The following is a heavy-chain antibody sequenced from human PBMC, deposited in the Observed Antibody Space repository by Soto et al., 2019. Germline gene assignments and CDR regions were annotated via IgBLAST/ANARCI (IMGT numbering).Heavy chain of an antibody. J-gene: IGHJ3*01. CDR2: IIPMFDSA. CDR1: GGTLGRNA. D-gene: IGHD6-19*01. CDR3: ARPQGIGWRVNGLDF. V-gene: IGHV1-69*01. Sequence: QVVLVQSGAEVKNPGSSVKVSCKASGGTLGRNAINWVRQAPGPCLEGMGGIIPMFDSANHAQKFRDRILIHGDESTNIAYFELKSLRPEDTATYYCARPQGIGWRVNGLDFWGQGTKVTVSS.